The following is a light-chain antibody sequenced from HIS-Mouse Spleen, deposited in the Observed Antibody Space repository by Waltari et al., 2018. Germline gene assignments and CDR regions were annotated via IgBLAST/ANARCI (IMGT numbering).Light chain of an antibody. J-gene: IGLJ2*01. V-gene: IGLV2-14*03. CDR3: SSYTSSSTEV. CDR1: SSDVGGYNY. Sequence: QSALTQPASVSGSPGQSITISCTGTSSDVGGYNYVSCYQQHPGKATKLMIYDSSKRPSGVSNRFSGTKSGKTASLTISGLQAEDEADYYSSSYTSSSTEVFGGGTKLTVL. CDR2: DSS.